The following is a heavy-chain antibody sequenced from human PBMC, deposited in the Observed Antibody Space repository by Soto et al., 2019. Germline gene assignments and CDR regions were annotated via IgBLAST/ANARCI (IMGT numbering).Heavy chain of an antibody. CDR1: GVTFSSYA. J-gene: IGHJ6*02. CDR2: ISYDGSNK. V-gene: IGHV3-30-3*01. CDR3: ARDRRSSTSLPRPYYYYYGMDV. Sequence: PGGSLRLSCAASGVTFSSYAMHWVRQAPGKGLEWVAVISYDGSNKYYADSVKGRFTISRDNSKNTLYLQMNSLRAEDTAVYYCARDRRSSTSLPRPYYYYYGMDVWGQGTTVTVSS. D-gene: IGHD2-2*01.